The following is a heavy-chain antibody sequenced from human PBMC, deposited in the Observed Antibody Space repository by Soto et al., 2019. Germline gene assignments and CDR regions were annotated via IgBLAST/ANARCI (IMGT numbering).Heavy chain of an antibody. D-gene: IGHD2-15*01. CDR2: VYPRDSDT. CDR3: ARPPLPGYSIHFNS. J-gene: IGHJ4*02. V-gene: IGHV5-51*01. CDR1: GYIFIDYW. Sequence: GESLKISCKASGYIFIDYWIGWVRQMPGKGLEWMGIVYPRDSDTRYSPSFQGQVTISADRSTGTAFLQWRSLKASDTALYYCARPPLPGYSIHFNSWGQGTLVTAPQ.